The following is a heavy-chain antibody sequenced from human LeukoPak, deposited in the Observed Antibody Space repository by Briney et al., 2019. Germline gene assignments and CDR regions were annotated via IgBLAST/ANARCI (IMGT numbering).Heavy chain of an antibody. J-gene: IGHJ5*02. CDR3: TRRVKVVTYNWFDP. CDR2: IRSKANSYAT. D-gene: IGHD2-21*02. CDR1: GFTFSGSA. V-gene: IGHV3-73*01. Sequence: VGSLRLSCAASGFTFSGSAMHWVRQASGKGLEWVGRIRSKANSYATAYAASVKGRFTISRDDSKNTAYLRMNSLKTEDTAVYYCTRRVKVVTYNWFDPWGQGTLVTVSS.